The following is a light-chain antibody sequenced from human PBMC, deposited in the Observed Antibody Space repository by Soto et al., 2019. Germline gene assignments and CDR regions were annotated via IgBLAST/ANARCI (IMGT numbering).Light chain of an antibody. CDR2: EVS. CDR3: CSYAGSSTLVV. V-gene: IGLV2-23*02. CDR1: SSDVGSYNL. J-gene: IGLJ2*01. Sequence: QSALTQPASVSGSPGQSITISCTGTSSDVGSYNLVSWYQQHPGKAPNLMIYEVSKRPSGVSNRFSGYKSGNTASLTISGLQAEDEADYYCCSYAGSSTLVVFGGGTKLTVL.